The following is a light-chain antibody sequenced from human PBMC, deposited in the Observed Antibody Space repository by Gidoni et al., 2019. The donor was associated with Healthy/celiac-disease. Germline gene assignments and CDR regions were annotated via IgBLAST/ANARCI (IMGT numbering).Light chain of an antibody. Sequence: EIVLTQSPGTLSLSPGERATLSCRASQSVSSSYLAWYQQKPGQAPRLLVYGASSRATGIPDRFSGSGSGTDFTLPISRLEPEDFAVYYCQQYGISPSTFAQGTKVEIK. CDR3: QQYGISPST. CDR2: GAS. CDR1: QSVSSSY. J-gene: IGKJ1*01. V-gene: IGKV3-20*01.